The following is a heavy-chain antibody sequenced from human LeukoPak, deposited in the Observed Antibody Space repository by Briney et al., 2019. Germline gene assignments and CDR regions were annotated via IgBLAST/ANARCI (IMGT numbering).Heavy chain of an antibody. CDR3: ARESGYGDYGPNIYYFDY. D-gene: IGHD4-17*01. V-gene: IGHV1-69*13. CDR1: GGTFSSYA. J-gene: IGHJ4*02. CDR2: IIPIFGTA. Sequence: SVKVSCKASGGTFSSYAISWVRQAPGQGLEWMGGIIPIFGTANYAQKFQGRVTITADESTSTAYMELSSLRSEDTAVYYCARESGYGDYGPNIYYFDYGGQGTLVTV.